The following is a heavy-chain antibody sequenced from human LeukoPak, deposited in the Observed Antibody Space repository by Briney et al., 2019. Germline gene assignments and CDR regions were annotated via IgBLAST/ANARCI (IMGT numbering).Heavy chain of an antibody. Sequence: QSGGSLRLSCAASGFTFSSYAMSWVRQALGKGLEWVSAISGSGGSTYYADSVKGRFTISRDNSKDTLYLQMNSLRAEDTAVYYCAKDHYEKMVRDISDFDYWGQGTLVTVSS. V-gene: IGHV3-23*01. CDR2: ISGSGGST. D-gene: IGHD3-10*01. CDR3: AKDHYEKMVRDISDFDY. CDR1: GFTFSSYA. J-gene: IGHJ4*02.